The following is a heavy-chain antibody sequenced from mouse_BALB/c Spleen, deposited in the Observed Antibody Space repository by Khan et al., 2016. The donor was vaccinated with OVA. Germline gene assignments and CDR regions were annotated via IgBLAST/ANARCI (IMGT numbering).Heavy chain of an antibody. CDR3: ARPHYYGSSYAMDY. CDR2: ISYDGSN. CDR1: GYSITSGYY. D-gene: IGHD1-1*01. V-gene: IGHV3-6*02. J-gene: IGHJ4*01. Sequence: EVQLQESGPGLVKPSQSLSLTCSVTGYSITSGYYWNWIRQFPGNKLEWMGYISYDGSNNYNPSLKNRISITRDTSKNQFFLRLNSVTTEDTATXYCARPHYYGSSYAMDYWGQGTSVTVSA.